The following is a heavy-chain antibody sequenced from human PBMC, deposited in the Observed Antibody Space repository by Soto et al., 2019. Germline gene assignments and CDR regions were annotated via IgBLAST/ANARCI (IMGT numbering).Heavy chain of an antibody. J-gene: IGHJ6*02. CDR3: ASRRYCVADCYTNFYNGMDV. Sequence: QVQLVQSGAEVRKPGSSVKVSCRSSGSTFSSYTVNWVRQAPGQGLEWIGRIIPVLRTTDYARRFKGRVTLTPDRSSMTHHMAVGRLTAYVAAGYSCASRRYCVADCYTNFYNGMDVWGQGATVTVSS. CDR1: GSTFSSYT. CDR2: IIPVLRTT. V-gene: IGHV1-69*08. D-gene: IGHD2-21*02.